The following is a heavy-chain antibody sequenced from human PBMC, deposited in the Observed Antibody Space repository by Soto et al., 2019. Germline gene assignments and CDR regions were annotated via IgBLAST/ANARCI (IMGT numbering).Heavy chain of an antibody. CDR3: ARGGVDVVATSAFDY. Sequence: QVQLVQSGAEVKKPGSSVKVSCKASGGTFNNYAISWVRQAHGQGLEWMGGIIPIIGTADYAHKFRGRLAISADESTGTTFLELSSLRSEDTALYYCARGGVDVVATSAFDYWGQGTLVTVSS. CDR2: IIPIIGTA. CDR1: GGTFNNYA. D-gene: IGHD5-12*01. V-gene: IGHV1-69*01. J-gene: IGHJ4*02.